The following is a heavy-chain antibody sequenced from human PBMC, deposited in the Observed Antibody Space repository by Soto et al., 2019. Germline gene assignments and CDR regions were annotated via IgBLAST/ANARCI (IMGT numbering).Heavy chain of an antibody. J-gene: IGHJ6*02. D-gene: IGHD3-9*01. CDR3: ARGDILTVYGCMDV. Sequence: QVQLQESGPGLVKPSQTLSLTCTVSGDSIRSGNHYWSWIRQPPGKGLEWIGYIYYSGSTYYSPSLKSRVTISLDTSKNQFALKLNSVTAADTAVYYCARGDILTVYGCMDVWGQGPTVTVSS. CDR2: IYYSGST. V-gene: IGHV4-30-4*01. CDR1: GDSIRSGNHY.